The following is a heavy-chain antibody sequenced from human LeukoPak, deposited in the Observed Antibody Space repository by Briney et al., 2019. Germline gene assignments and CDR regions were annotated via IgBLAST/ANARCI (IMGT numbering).Heavy chain of an antibody. D-gene: IGHD4/OR15-4a*01. CDR1: GFTFSNYW. V-gene: IGHV3-7*01. CDR3: ARDDYGGTKY. J-gene: IGHJ4*02. CDR2: IKQDGSEK. Sequence: GGSLRLSCAASGFTFSNYWMSWVRQAPGKGLEWVANIKQDGSEKYYVDSVKDRFTISRDNAKNSLYLQMNSLRAEDTAVYYCARDDYGGTKYWGQGTLVTVSS.